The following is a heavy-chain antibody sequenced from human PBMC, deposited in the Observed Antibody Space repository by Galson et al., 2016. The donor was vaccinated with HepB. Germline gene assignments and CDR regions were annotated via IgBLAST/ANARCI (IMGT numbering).Heavy chain of an antibody. CDR3: ARDGDHPRMDSYGYRALDYQYYMDV. J-gene: IGHJ6*03. V-gene: IGHV3-33*01. Sequence: SLRLSCAASGFTFSSYGMHWVRQAPGKGLEWVAVIWYDGSNQYYADSVKGRFTISRDNSKNTLYLQMSSLRTEDTAVYHCARDGDHPRMDSYGYRALDYQYYMDVWGKGTTVTVSS. CDR1: GFTFSSYG. CDR2: IWYDGSNQ. D-gene: IGHD5-18*01.